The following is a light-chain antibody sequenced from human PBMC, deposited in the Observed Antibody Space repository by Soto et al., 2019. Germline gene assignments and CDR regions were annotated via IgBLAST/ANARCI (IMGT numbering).Light chain of an antibody. CDR3: QVYHWSLTWT. CDR1: QSVSSN. V-gene: IGKV3-15*01. CDR2: GAS. Sequence: EIVMTQSPATLSVSPGERATLSCRGSQSVSSNLAWYQQKPGQAPRLLIYGASTRATGIPARFSGSGSGTDFTLTISELDPEDFAVYYCQVYHWSLTWTFGPGTKVDI. J-gene: IGKJ1*01.